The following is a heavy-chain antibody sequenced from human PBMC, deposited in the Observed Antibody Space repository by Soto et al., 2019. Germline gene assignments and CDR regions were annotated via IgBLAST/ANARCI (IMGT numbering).Heavy chain of an antibody. Sequence: SETLSLTCAVYGGSFSGYYWSWIRQPPGKGLEWIGEINHSGSTNYNPSLKSRVTISVDTSKNQFSLKLSSVTAADTAVYYCARRWRIAARRYGMDVWGQGTKVTVYS. J-gene: IGHJ6*02. CDR2: INHSGST. D-gene: IGHD6-6*01. CDR1: GGSFSGYY. V-gene: IGHV4-34*01. CDR3: ARRWRIAARRYGMDV.